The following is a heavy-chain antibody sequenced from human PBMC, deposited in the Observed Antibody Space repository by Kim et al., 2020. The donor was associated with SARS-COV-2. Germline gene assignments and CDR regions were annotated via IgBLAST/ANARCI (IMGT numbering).Heavy chain of an antibody. CDR3: ARGRSRLWLATSPYYYYGMDV. Sequence: SETLSLTCAVYGGSFSGSYWSCIRQPPGKGLEWIGEINHSGSTNYNPSLKSRVTISVDTSKNQFSLKLSSVTAAGTAVYYCARGRSRLWLATSPYYYYGMDVWGQGTTVTASS. CDR1: GGSFSGSY. J-gene: IGHJ6*02. D-gene: IGHD6-19*01. CDR2: INHSGST. V-gene: IGHV4-34*01.